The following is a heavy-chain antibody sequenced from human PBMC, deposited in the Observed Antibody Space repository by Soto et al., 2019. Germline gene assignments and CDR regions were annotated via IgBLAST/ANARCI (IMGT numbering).Heavy chain of an antibody. CDR3: AREDDSSGYYFDF. CDR2: ISSSGSTI. V-gene: IGHV3-11*01. Sequence: QVQLVESGGGLVKPGGSLRLSCAASGFTFSDYYMTWIRQSPGKGPEWVSYISSSGSTIYNADSVKGRFTISRDNAKNSLYLQMNSLRAEDTAVYYCAREDDSSGYYFDFWGQGTLVTVSS. J-gene: IGHJ4*02. D-gene: IGHD3-22*01. CDR1: GFTFSDYY.